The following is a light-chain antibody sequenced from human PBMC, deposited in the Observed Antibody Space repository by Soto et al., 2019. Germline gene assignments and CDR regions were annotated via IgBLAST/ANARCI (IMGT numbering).Light chain of an antibody. CDR1: QGISTY. Sequence: DIQLTQSPSSLSSSVVEIFIIPSGASQGISTYLAWYQQKPGKVPELLIYAASTLLTGVPSRFSGSGSGTDFTLTISSLQPEDVATYYCQKYDTAPLTFGRGTKVDIK. CDR2: AAS. V-gene: IGKV1-27*01. J-gene: IGKJ3*01. CDR3: QKYDTAPLT.